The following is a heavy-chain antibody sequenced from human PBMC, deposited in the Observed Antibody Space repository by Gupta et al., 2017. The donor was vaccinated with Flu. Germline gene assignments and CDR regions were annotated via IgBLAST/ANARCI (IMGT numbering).Heavy chain of an antibody. V-gene: IGHV3-7*01. J-gene: IGHJ6*03. CDR2: IKQDGSQK. CDR1: GSTFSRHW. D-gene: IGHD3-3*01. Sequence: EVQLVESGGGLVQPGGSLRLSCAASGSTFSRHWMSWVRQAPGKGLELVANIKQDGSQKYYVDSVKGRFTISRDNAKNSLYLQMNSLRAEDTAVYYCARAIGGEGIGFWSGYYYYYYMDVWGKGTTVTVSS. CDR3: ARAIGGEGIGFWSGYYYYYYMDV.